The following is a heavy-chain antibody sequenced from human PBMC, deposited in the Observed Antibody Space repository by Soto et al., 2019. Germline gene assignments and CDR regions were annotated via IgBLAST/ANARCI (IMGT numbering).Heavy chain of an antibody. Sequence: NPWGSLRLSCAASGFTFSNHHMNWVRQAPGKGLEWVSSLSSGSSYIYYADSVKGRFTISRDNAKNSLYLQMNSLRAEDTAVYYCARSISIRGPWYDAFDIWGQGTMDPVSS. CDR3: ARSISIRGPWYDAFDI. D-gene: IGHD3-3*01. J-gene: IGHJ3*02. CDR1: GFTFSNHH. CDR2: LSSGSSYI. V-gene: IGHV3-21*01.